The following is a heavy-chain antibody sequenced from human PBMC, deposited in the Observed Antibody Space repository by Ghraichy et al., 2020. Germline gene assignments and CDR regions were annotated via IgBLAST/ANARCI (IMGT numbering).Heavy chain of an antibody. Sequence: ASVKVSCKASGYTFTNYDISWVRQAIGQGPEWMGWVNPISTNSGYAQNFEGRVSLTSDTSTSTAYMELHGLRSDDTAIYYCARALRNHLLSDYWGQGTLVTVSS. J-gene: IGHJ4*02. CDR1: GYTFTNYD. CDR2: VNPISTNS. CDR3: ARALRNHLLSDY. V-gene: IGHV1-8*02. D-gene: IGHD1-14*01.